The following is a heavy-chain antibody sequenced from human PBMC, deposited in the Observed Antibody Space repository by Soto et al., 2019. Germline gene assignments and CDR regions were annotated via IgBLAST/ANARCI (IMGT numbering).Heavy chain of an antibody. D-gene: IGHD6-6*01. CDR2: INHSGST. CDR1: GGSFSGYY. Sequence: QVQLQQWGAGLLKPSETLSLTCAVYGGSFSGYYWSWIRQPPGKGLEWIGEINHSGSTNYNPSLKSGVTISVDTCKNQFSVKLSSVTAADTAVYYCARTSRFDYWGQGTLVTVSS. V-gene: IGHV4-34*01. CDR3: ARTSRFDY. J-gene: IGHJ4*02.